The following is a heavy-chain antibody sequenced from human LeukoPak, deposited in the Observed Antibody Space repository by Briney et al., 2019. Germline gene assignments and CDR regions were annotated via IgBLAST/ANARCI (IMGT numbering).Heavy chain of an antibody. CDR3: ARESPTLYSSSSEFDY. V-gene: IGHV1-8*01. Sequence: ASVKASCKASGYTFISYDMNWVRQATGQGLEWMGWMNPKSANAGYAQKFQGRVSMTRDTSMSTAYMELSGLTSEDTAVYYCARESPTLYSSSSEFDYWGQGTLVTVSS. D-gene: IGHD6-13*01. J-gene: IGHJ4*02. CDR1: GYTFISYD. CDR2: MNPKSANA.